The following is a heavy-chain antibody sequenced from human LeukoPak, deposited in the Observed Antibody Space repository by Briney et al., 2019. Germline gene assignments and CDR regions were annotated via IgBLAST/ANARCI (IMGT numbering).Heavy chain of an antibody. V-gene: IGHV4-59*06. J-gene: IGHJ3*02. CDR1: GGSISSYY. D-gene: IGHD3-16*02. Sequence: SETLSLTCTVSGGSISSYYWSWIRQPPGKGLEWIGYIYYSGSTYCNPSLKSRVTISVDTSKHQFSLKLSSVTAADTAVYYCATDYVWGSYRDDAFDIWGQGTMDTVSS. CDR3: ATDYVWGSYRDDAFDI. CDR2: IYYSGST.